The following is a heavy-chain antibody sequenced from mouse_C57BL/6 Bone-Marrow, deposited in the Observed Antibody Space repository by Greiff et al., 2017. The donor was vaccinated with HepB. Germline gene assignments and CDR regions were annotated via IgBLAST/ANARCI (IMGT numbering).Heavy chain of an antibody. Sequence: EVKLQESGPGLVKPSQSLSLTCSVTGYSITSGYYWNWIRQFPGNKLEWMGYISYDGSNNYNPSLKNRISITRDTSKNQFFLKLNSVTTEDTATYYCARASSGAWFAYWGQGTLVTVSA. J-gene: IGHJ3*01. CDR2: ISYDGSN. CDR3: ARASSGAWFAY. V-gene: IGHV3-6*01. D-gene: IGHD3-2*02. CDR1: GYSITSGYY.